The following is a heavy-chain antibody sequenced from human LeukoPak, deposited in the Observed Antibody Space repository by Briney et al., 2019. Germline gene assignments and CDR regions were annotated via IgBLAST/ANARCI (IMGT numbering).Heavy chain of an antibody. Sequence: ASVKVSCKASGYTFTVYYMHWVRQAPGQGLEWMGRINPNSGGTNYAQKFQGRVTMTRDTSISTAYMELSRLRSDDTAVYYCARGDHPYYYYGMDVWGQGTTVTVSS. V-gene: IGHV1-2*06. CDR1: GYTFTVYY. CDR3: ARGDHPYYYYGMDV. D-gene: IGHD1-14*01. CDR2: INPNSGGT. J-gene: IGHJ6*02.